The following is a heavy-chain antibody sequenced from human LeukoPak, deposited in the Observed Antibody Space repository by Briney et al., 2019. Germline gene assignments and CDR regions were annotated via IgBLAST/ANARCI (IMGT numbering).Heavy chain of an antibody. V-gene: IGHV4-59*11. CDR1: GASISSHY. J-gene: IGHJ4*02. CDR2: MFDSGRT. CDR3: ARQVVAVAGTGYFDY. Sequence: PSETLSLTCTVSGASISSHYWSWIRQPPGEGLEWLGYMFDSGRTKYNPSLRNRVTISGDTSKNQVSLRLSSVTAADTAVYYCARQVVAVAGTGYFDYWGQGTLVTVSS. D-gene: IGHD6-19*01.